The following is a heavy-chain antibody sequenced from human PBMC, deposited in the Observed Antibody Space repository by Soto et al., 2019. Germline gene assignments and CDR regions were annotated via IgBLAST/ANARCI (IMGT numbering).Heavy chain of an antibody. CDR2: IDYSGST. CDR3: ARGGQDFWSGPFDY. D-gene: IGHD3-3*01. J-gene: IGHJ4*02. CDR1: GGSISTYY. Sequence: SETLSLTCTVSGGSISTYYWSWIRQPPGKGLEWIGHIDYSGSTNYNPSLKSRITISADTSKNQFSLKLSSVTAADTAVYYCARGGQDFWSGPFDYWGQGALVTVSS. V-gene: IGHV4-59*12.